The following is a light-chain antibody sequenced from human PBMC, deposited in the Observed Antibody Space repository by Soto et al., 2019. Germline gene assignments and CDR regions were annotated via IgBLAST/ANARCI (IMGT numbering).Light chain of an antibody. CDR2: DVS. V-gene: IGLV2-11*01. CDR1: SSDVGAYNF. CDR3: CSYAGTYSPV. J-gene: IGLJ2*01. Sequence: QSVLTQPPSVSGSPGQSVTISCTGTSSDVGAYNFVSWYQQYPGKAPKLIIFDVSARPSGVPDRFSGSKSGNTASLTISGLKADDEADYYCCSYAGTYSPVLGGGTKLTVL.